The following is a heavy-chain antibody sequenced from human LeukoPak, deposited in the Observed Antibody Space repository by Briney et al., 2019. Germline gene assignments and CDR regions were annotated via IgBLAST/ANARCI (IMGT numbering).Heavy chain of an antibody. V-gene: IGHV3-48*03. J-gene: IGHJ4*02. CDR2: ISSIGGTI. Sequence: GGSLRLSCAASGFTFSSYEMNWVRQAPGKGLEWISYISSIGGTIFYADSVKGRFTISRDNAKNSLYLQMNSLRAEDTAVYYCARTGRDGYNYRLYVYWGQGTLVTVSS. CDR1: GFTFSSYE. CDR3: ARTGRDGYNYRLYVY. D-gene: IGHD5-24*01.